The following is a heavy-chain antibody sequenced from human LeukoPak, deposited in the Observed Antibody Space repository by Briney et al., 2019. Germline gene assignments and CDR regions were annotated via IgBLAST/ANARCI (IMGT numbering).Heavy chain of an antibody. Sequence: SETLPLTCAVSGGSISSGGYSWSWIRQPPGKGLEWIGYIYHSGSTYYNPSLKSRVTISVDRSKNQFSLKLSSVTAADTAVYYCARVSPDTAMVPYAFDIWGQGTMVTVSS. CDR1: GGSISSGGYS. D-gene: IGHD5-18*01. CDR2: IYHSGST. J-gene: IGHJ3*02. CDR3: ARVSPDTAMVPYAFDI. V-gene: IGHV4-30-2*01.